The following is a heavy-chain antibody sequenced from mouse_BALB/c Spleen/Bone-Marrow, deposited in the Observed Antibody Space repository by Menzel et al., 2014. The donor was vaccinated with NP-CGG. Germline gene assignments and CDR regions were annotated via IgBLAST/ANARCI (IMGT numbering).Heavy chain of an antibody. J-gene: IGHJ2*01. CDR3: TGSRSLDY. Sequence: VQGVESGTELVRPGTSVKISCKASGYAFTNYWLGWVKQRPGHGLEWIGDIYPGSGNTYYNEKFKGKATLTADKSSSTTYIQDSGVTSEGAAVYFCTGSRSLDYWGQGTTLTVSS. V-gene: IGHV1-63*01. CDR1: GYAFTNYW. CDR2: IYPGSGNT.